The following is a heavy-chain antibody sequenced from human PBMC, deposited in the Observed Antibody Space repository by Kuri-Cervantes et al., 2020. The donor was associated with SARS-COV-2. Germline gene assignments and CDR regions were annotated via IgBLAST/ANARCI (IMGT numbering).Heavy chain of an antibody. Sequence: SETRSLTCAVYGGSFSGYYWSWIRQPPGKGLEWIGEINHSGSTNYNPSLKSRVTISVDTSKNQFSLKLSSVTAADTAVYYCAKVETASLDYWGQGTLVTVSS. D-gene: IGHD3-3*01. V-gene: IGHV4-34*01. J-gene: IGHJ4*02. CDR3: AKVETASLDY. CDR1: GGSFSGYY. CDR2: INHSGST.